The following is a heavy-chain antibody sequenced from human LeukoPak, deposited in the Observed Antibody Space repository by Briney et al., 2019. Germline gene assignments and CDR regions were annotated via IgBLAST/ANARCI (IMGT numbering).Heavy chain of an antibody. CDR3: ARSTGGTAHFDY. D-gene: IGHD1-7*01. CDR2: ISSNGVST. CDR1: EFIFTSYE. Sequence: GGSLRLSCATSEFIFTSYEMHWVRQTPGKGLEYVSGISSNGVSTYYAISVKGRFTISRDNSKNTLSLQMGSLKSEDMAVYYCARSTGGTAHFDYWGQGTLVTVSS. J-gene: IGHJ4*02. V-gene: IGHV3-64*01.